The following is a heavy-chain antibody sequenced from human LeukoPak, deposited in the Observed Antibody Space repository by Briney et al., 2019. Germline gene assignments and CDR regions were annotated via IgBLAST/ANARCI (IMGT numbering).Heavy chain of an antibody. CDR2: IYNSGRT. J-gene: IGHJ4*02. CDR3: VRGGYSYGYGLGLLDY. CDR1: GGSISNYY. D-gene: IGHD5-18*01. V-gene: IGHV4-59*01. Sequence: SETLSLTCTVSGGSISNYYWNWIRQPPGKGLEWLGYIYNSGRTNYNPSLKSRVTVSVDTSKNQFSLKLSSVTAADTAVYYCVRGGYSYGYGLGLLDYWGQGSLVTVSS.